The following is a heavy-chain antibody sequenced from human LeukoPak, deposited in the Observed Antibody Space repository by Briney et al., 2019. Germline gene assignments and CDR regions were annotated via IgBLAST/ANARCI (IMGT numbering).Heavy chain of an antibody. V-gene: IGHV3-53*01. CDR2: LYSGGNT. D-gene: IGHD1-14*01. Sequence: GGSLRLSCAASGFTVITNDMTWVRQAPGKGLEWVSVLYSGGNTKYADSVQGGFTISRDNSKNTLYLEMNSLSTDDTAVYYCARGVEPLAANTLAYWGQGTLVTVSS. J-gene: IGHJ4*02. CDR3: ARGVEPLAANTLAY. CDR1: GFTVITND.